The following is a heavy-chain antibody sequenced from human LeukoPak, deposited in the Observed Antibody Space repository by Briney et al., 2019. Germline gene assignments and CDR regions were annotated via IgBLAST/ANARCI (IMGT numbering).Heavy chain of an antibody. CDR1: GDSVSSNSAA. V-gene: IGHV6-1*01. Sequence: SQTLSLTCAISGDSVSSNSAAWNWIRQSPSRGLEWLGGTYYRPKWYNDYAVSVKSRITINPDTSKNQFSLQLNSVTPEDTAVYYCARDPYSSSVYYYYYMDVWGKGTTVTVSS. J-gene: IGHJ6*03. CDR2: TYYRPKWYN. D-gene: IGHD6-6*01. CDR3: ARDPYSSSVYYYYYMDV.